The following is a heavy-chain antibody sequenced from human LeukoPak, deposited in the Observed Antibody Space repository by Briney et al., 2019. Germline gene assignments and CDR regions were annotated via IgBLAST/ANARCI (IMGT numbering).Heavy chain of an antibody. D-gene: IGHD2-2*02. J-gene: IGHJ5*02. CDR3: ARHPHCSSGSCYSWFDP. CDR1: GPPISSGYYY. Sequence: SETLSLTCTVSGPPISSGYYYWGWIRQAPGQGLEWIASIYSSGIIYYNPSLKSRVTISVDTSQNQFSLKLSSVTAADTAVYYCARHPHCSSGSCYSWFDPWGQGTLVTVSS. CDR2: IYSSGII. V-gene: IGHV4-39*01.